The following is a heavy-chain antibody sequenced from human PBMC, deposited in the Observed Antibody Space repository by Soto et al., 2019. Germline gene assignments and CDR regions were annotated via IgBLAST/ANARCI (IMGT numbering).Heavy chain of an antibody. CDR2: IYPGDSDT. CDR1: GYSFVSYW. D-gene: IGHD5-18*01. V-gene: IGHV5-51*01. J-gene: IGHJ4*02. CDR3: AKTDGYEVEY. Sequence: GESLKISCKGSGYSFVSYWIAWVRRMPGKGLEWMGSIYPGDSDTTYSPSIQGQVTISADKSSTTVYLQWNTLKASDTAMYYCAKTDGYEVEYWGQGTQVTVSS.